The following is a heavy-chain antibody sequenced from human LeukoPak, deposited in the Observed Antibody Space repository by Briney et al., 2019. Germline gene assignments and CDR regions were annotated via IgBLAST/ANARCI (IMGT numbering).Heavy chain of an antibody. Sequence: PGGSLRLSCAASGFTFSSYAMSWVRQAPGKGLERVSGITGSGSNIYYADSVKGRFTISRDNSKNTLYLQMNSLRAEDTAIYYCAKGQVGYCRSTSCYAFDYWGQGILVTVSS. V-gene: IGHV3-23*05. CDR1: GFTFSSYA. CDR2: ITGSGSNI. J-gene: IGHJ4*02. D-gene: IGHD2-2*01. CDR3: AKGQVGYCRSTSCYAFDY.